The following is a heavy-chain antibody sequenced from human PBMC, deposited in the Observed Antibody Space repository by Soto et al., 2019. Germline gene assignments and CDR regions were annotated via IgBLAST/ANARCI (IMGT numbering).Heavy chain of an antibody. V-gene: IGHV4-59*03. CDR1: DESINYYY. J-gene: IGHJ5*02. D-gene: IGHD2-8*01. CDR3: AKLTKRVISVEQGGWFDP. CDR2: IFYGGQT. Sequence: HVQLQESGPALVTPSETLSLTCTVADESINYYYWSWIRQPPGQGLEWIGLIFYGGQTNYNTSLIGRVTISQDLSKNQYSLKLNSVTAADTACYYCAKLTKRVISVEQGGWFDPWGQGTLVTVSS.